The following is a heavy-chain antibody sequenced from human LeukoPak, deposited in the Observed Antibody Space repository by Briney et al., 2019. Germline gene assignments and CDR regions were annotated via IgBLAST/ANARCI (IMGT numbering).Heavy chain of an antibody. V-gene: IGHV4-4*07. D-gene: IGHD6-19*01. J-gene: IGHJ5*02. CDR1: GGSFSGYY. CDR3: AREDHSSGWYGGYNWFDP. CDR2: IYTSGST. Sequence: PSETLSLTCAVYGGSFSGYYWSWIRQPAGKGLEWIGRIYTSGSTNYNPSLKSRVTMSVDTSKNQFSLKLSSVTAADTAVYYCAREDHSSGWYGGYNWFDPWGQGTLVTVSS.